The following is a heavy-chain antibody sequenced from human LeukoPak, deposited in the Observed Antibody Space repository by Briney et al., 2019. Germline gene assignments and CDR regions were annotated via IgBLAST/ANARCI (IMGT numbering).Heavy chain of an antibody. Sequence: ASVKVSCKASGGTFSSYAISWVRQAPGQGLEWMGWISAYNGNTNYAEKFQGRVTMTTVTSTSTAYMELRSLRSDDTAVYYCARERTADGYKPEDYWGQGTLVTVSS. CDR1: GGTFSSYA. D-gene: IGHD5-24*01. CDR3: ARERTADGYKPEDY. CDR2: ISAYNGNT. J-gene: IGHJ4*02. V-gene: IGHV1-18*01.